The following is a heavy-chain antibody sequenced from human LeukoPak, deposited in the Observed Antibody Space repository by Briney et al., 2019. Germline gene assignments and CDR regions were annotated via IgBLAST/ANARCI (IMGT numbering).Heavy chain of an antibody. D-gene: IGHD6-19*01. J-gene: IGHJ4*02. CDR2: IYSTGST. V-gene: IGHV4-4*07. CDR1: GDSISTSY. CDR3: ARYRNGWSFDL. Sequence: SETLSLTRTVSGDSISTSYWIWIRQAAGKGLEWIGRIYSTGSTTYNPSLKSRVSMSVDMSKNQFSLMLASVSAADTAVYYCARYRNGWSFDLWGQGILVTVSS.